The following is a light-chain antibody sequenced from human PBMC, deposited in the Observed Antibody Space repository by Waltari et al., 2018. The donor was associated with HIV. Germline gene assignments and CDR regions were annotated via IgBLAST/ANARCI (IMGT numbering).Light chain of an antibody. J-gene: IGLJ3*02. Sequence: QSALTQPASVSGSPGLSITISCTGTSSDVGRYDYVSWYQQHPGNAPKFMIYEVSNRPSGVSYRCSGSQSGNTASLAISGLQAEDEADYYCSSYTSISTLVFGGGTKLTVL. CDR1: SSDVGRYDY. CDR3: SSYTSISTLV. CDR2: EVS. V-gene: IGLV2-14*01.